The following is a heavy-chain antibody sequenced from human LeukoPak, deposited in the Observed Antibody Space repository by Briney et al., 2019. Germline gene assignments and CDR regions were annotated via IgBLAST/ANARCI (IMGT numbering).Heavy chain of an antibody. V-gene: IGHV4-34*01. D-gene: IGHD2-2*01. Sequence: PSETLSLTCAVYGGSFSGYYWSWIRQPPGKGLGWIGEINHSGSTNYNPSLKSRVTISVDTSKSQFSLKLSSVTAADTAVYYCARGISLRDIVAVPAVPDAFDIWGQGTMVTVSS. J-gene: IGHJ3*02. CDR1: GGSFSGYY. CDR3: ARGISLRDIVAVPAVPDAFDI. CDR2: INHSGST.